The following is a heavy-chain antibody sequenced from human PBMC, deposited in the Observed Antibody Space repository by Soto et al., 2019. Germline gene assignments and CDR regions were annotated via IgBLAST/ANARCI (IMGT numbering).Heavy chain of an antibody. CDR1: GYNFTTFW. Sequence: GASLKISCKASGYNFTTFWISWMRQVPGKGLEWMGRIDPSDSYSNYSPSFQGHITISADKSINTAYLHFSNLKASDTAIYYCARQEGSSSDFYYYGMDVWGPGTTVTVSS. V-gene: IGHV5-10-1*01. D-gene: IGHD6-6*01. CDR3: ARQEGSSSDFYYYGMDV. J-gene: IGHJ6*02. CDR2: IDPSDSYS.